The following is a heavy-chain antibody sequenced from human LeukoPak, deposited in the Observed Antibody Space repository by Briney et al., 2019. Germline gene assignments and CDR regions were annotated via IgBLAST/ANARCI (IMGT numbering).Heavy chain of an antibody. CDR3: ARDGDTAMVTGVDY. V-gene: IGHV3-21*01. D-gene: IGHD5-18*01. CDR2: ISSSSSYI. Sequence: GGSLRLSCAASGFTFSSYSMNWVRQAPGKGLEWVSSISSSSSYIYCADSVKGRFTISRDNAKNSLYLQMNSLRAEDTAVYYCARDGDTAMVTGVDYWGQGTLVTVSS. CDR1: GFTFSSYS. J-gene: IGHJ4*02.